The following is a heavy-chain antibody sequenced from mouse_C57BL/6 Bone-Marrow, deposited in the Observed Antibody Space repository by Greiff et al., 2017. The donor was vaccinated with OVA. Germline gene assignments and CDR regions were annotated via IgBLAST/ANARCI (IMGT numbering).Heavy chain of an antibody. CDR2: IWSGGST. CDR1: GFSLTSYG. CDR3: ARAYYSNYVGFAY. Sequence: VQLQQSGPGLVQPSQRLSITCTVSGFSLTSYGVHWVRQSPGKGLEWLGVIWSGGSTDYNAAFISRLSISKDNSKSQVFFKMNSLQADDTAIYYCARAYYSNYVGFAYWGQGTLVTVSA. D-gene: IGHD2-5*01. V-gene: IGHV2-2*01. J-gene: IGHJ3*01.